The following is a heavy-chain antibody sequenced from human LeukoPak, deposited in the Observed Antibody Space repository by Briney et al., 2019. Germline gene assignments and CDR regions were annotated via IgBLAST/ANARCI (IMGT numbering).Heavy chain of an antibody. CDR2: ISYDGNHE. V-gene: IGHV3-30*18. CDR1: GFTFWSYG. Sequence: GGSLRLSCTASGFTFWSYGIHWVRQAPGKGLEWVAVISYDGNHEVYADSVKGRFTVSRDNSLNTVYLQMNSLRTEDTAVFYCAKDRRMMSSQYGTDVWGQGTTVTVSS. D-gene: IGHD6-6*01. CDR3: AKDRRMMSSQYGTDV. J-gene: IGHJ6*02.